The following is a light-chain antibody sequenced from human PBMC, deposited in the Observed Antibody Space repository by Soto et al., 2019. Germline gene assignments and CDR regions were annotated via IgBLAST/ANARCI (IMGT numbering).Light chain of an antibody. CDR3: TSWTTSTTKI. J-gene: IGLJ2*01. CDR2: DVN. Sequence: QSALTQPASVSGSPGQSITISCTGTSSDIGAYNFVSWYQQHPGKAPKLMLYDVNIRPSGVSNRFSGSKSGNTASLTISGLQAEDDADYYCTSWTTSTTKIFGGGTKLTVL. CDR1: SSDIGAYNF. V-gene: IGLV2-14*03.